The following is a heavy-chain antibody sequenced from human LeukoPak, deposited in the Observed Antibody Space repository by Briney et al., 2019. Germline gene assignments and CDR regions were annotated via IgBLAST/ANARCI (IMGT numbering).Heavy chain of an antibody. D-gene: IGHD2-2*01. J-gene: IGHJ6*03. CDR2: IYYTGSA. CDR1: GGSISSYY. V-gene: IGHV4-59*01. Sequence: SETLSLTCTVSGGSISSYYWSWIRQPPGKGLEWIGYIYYTGSANYNPSLESRVTISVDTSKNQFSLKLNSVTAADTAVYYCARAQEHVVVPARYYYMDVWGKGTTVTVSS. CDR3: ARAQEHVVVPARYYYMDV.